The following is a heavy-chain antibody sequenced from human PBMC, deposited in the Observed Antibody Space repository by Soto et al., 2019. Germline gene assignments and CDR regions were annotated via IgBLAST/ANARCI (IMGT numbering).Heavy chain of an antibody. D-gene: IGHD6-19*01. J-gene: IGHJ1*01. CDR1: GGSVSGGVYY. Sequence: QVQLQESGPGLVKPSQTLSLTCTVSGGSVSGGVYYWNWIRQHPEKGLEWIGYIYYSGSTYYNPLLRSRVTISADTSKNQFSLKLSSVTVADTAVYYCARSSVAGAGYFQHWGQGTQVIVSS. CDR3: ARSSVAGAGYFQH. V-gene: IGHV4-31*03. CDR2: IYYSGST.